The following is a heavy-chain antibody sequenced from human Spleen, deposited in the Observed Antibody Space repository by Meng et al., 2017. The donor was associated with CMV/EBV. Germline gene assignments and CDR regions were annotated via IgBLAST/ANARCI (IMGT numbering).Heavy chain of an antibody. Sequence: SVKVSCKASGATFSSYIISWVRQAPGQGLEWMGRIIPMLDIANYAQKFQGRVTITTDESTSTVYMEVSSLRSEDTAVYYCARPAASGNYFPYYYGMDVWGQGTTVTVSS. J-gene: IGHJ6*02. V-gene: IGHV1-69*02. CDR3: ARPAASGNYFPYYYGMDV. CDR1: GATFSSYI. D-gene: IGHD3-22*01. CDR2: IIPMLDIA.